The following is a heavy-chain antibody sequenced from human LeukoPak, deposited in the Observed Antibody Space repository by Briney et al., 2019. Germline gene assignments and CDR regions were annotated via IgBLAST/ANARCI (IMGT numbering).Heavy chain of an antibody. D-gene: IGHD1-20*01. CDR3: ATWTGITPY. CDR2: ISPSATTI. V-gene: IGHV3-11*01. J-gene: IGHJ4*02. Sequence: GGSLRLSCAASGFTFSDYYMSWIRQAPGKGLEWLSYISPSATTIYYADSVKGRFTISRDNAKISLFLQMNSLRVEDTAVYYCATWTGITPYWGQGTLVTVSS. CDR1: GFTFSDYY.